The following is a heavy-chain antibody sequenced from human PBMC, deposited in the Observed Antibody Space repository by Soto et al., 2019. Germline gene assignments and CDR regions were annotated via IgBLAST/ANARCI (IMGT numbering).Heavy chain of an antibody. V-gene: IGHV3-15*01. D-gene: IGHD1-26*01. CDR1: GFTFSNAW. CDR2: IKSKTDGETT. CDR3: TTALRYSGAGAGAFDI. J-gene: IGHJ3*02. Sequence: PGGSLRLSCAASGFTFSNAWMSWVRQAQGKGLEWVGRIKSKTDGETTDYAAPVKGRFTISRDDSESTLFLQMNSLKTEDTAVYYCTTALRYSGAGAGAFDIWGQGTMVTVSS.